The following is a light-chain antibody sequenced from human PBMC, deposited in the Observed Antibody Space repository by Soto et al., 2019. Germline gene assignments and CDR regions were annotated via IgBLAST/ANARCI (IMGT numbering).Light chain of an antibody. J-gene: IGKJ5*01. Sequence: DIQMTQSPSSLSASVGDRVTITCQASQYISNYLNWYQQKLGKAPKLLIYDASNLETGVPSRFSGSGSGTDSTFTISSLQPEDIVTYYCQQYSHLITFGQGTRLEIK. CDR3: QQYSHLIT. CDR1: QYISNY. CDR2: DAS. V-gene: IGKV1-33*01.